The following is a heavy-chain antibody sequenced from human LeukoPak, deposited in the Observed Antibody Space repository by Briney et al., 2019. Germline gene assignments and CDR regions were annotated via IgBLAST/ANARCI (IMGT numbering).Heavy chain of an antibody. V-gene: IGHV3-43*02. J-gene: IGHJ4*02. CDR1: GFTFDDYA. D-gene: IGHD2-15*01. CDR2: ISGDGGST. CDR3: ASGISGLLPLLDY. Sequence: GGSLRLSCAASGFTFDDYAMHWVRQAPGKGLEWVSLISGDGGSTYYADSVKGRFTISRDNSKNSLYLQMNSLRTEDTALYYCASGISGLLPLLDYWGQGTLVTVSS.